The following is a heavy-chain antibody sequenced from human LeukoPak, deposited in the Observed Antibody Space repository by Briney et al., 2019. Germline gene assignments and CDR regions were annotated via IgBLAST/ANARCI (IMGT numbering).Heavy chain of an antibody. J-gene: IGHJ4*02. CDR2: ISSSSSYI. D-gene: IGHD4-11*01. CDR3: ARDRDDYPYY. V-gene: IGHV3-21*01. CDR1: GFTFSSYS. Sequence: GGSLRLSCAASGFTFSSYSMNWVRQAPGKGLEWVSSISSSSSYIYYADSVKGRSTISRDNAKNSLYLQMNSLRAEDTAVYYCARDRDDYPYYWGQGTLVTVSS.